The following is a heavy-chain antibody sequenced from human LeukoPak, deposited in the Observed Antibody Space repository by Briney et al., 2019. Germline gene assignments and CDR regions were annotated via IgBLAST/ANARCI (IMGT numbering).Heavy chain of an antibody. J-gene: IGHJ5*02. D-gene: IGHD3-10*01. CDR2: IYYSGST. V-gene: IGHV4-30-4*01. CDR1: GGSISSGDYY. Sequence: SETLSLTCTVSGGSISSGDYYWSWIRQPPGKGLEWIGFIYYSGSTYYNPSLKSRVTISVDTSKNQFSLKLSSVTAADTAVYYCAREGAMVRGFDPWGQGTLVTVSS. CDR3: AREGAMVRGFDP.